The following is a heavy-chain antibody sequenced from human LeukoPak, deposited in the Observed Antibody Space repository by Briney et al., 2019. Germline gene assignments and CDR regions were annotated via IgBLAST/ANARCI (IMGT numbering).Heavy chain of an antibody. Sequence: GGSLRLSCAASGFTFSSYEMNWVRQAPGKGLEWVSCISSSGSTIYYADSVKGRFTISRDNAKNSLYLQMNSLRAEDTAVYYCARGDILTGYRTYYYGMDVWGQGTTVTVSS. CDR1: GFTFSSYE. CDR2: ISSSGSTI. J-gene: IGHJ6*02. D-gene: IGHD3-9*01. V-gene: IGHV3-48*03. CDR3: ARGDILTGYRTYYYGMDV.